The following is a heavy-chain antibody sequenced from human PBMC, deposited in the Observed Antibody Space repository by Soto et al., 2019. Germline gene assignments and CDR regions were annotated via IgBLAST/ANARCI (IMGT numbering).Heavy chain of an antibody. Sequence: EVQLVESGGGLVQPEGSLRLSCVASGFTFSDYYMDWVRQAPGKGLEWVGRVRNKVNSYTTEYAASVKGRFNVSRDDSRKSVYLQMNSLKTGDKAMYYCSRAGILTTPYYTDYWGLGTLVTVSS. CDR1: GFTFSDYY. J-gene: IGHJ4*02. V-gene: IGHV3-72*01. CDR2: VRNKVNSYTT. D-gene: IGHD2-21*01. CDR3: SRAGILTTPYYTDY.